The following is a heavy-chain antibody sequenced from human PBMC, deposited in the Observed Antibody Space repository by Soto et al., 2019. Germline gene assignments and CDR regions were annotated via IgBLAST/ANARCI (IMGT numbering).Heavy chain of an antibody. CDR2: IYYSGST. D-gene: IGHD1-1*01. J-gene: IGHJ6*03. V-gene: IGHV4-31*03. Sequence: QVQLQESGPGLVKPSQTLSLTCTVSGVSISSGGYYWSWIRQHPGKGLEWIGYIYYSGSTYYNPSLKSRVTISVDTSKNQFSLKLSSVTAADTAVYYCARTTSIYYYMDVWGKGTTVTVSS. CDR3: ARTTSIYYYMDV. CDR1: GVSISSGGYY.